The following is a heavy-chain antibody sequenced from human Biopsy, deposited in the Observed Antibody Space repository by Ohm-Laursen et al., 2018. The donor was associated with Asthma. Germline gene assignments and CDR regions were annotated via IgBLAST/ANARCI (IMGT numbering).Heavy chain of an antibody. CDR2: ISVYNGNT. CDR3: ARAVDYSHYYGIDV. J-gene: IGHJ6*02. V-gene: IGHV1-18*01. Sequence: SVKVSCKTSGYTFNSAGITWVRQAPGQGLEWMGWISVYNGNTKVAQKLQDRVTMITDTSTSTAYMELRSLRSDDTSGYFCARAVDYSHYYGIDVWGQGTTVTVS. CDR1: GYTFNSAG. D-gene: IGHD3-10*01.